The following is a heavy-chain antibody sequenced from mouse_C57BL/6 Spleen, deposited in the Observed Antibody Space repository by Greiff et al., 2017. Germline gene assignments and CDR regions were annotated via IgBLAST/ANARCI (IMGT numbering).Heavy chain of an antibody. J-gene: IGHJ3*01. V-gene: IGHV1-53*01. CDR1: GYTFTSYW. CDR2: INPSNGGT. D-gene: IGHD2-2*01. Sequence: QVQLQQPGPELVKPGASVKLSCKASGYTFTSYWMHWVKPRPGQGLEWIGNINPSNGGTNYNEKFKSKATRTVDKSSSTAYMQLSSLTSEESAVYECAGWGLRGFAYWGQGTLVTVSA. CDR3: AGWGLRGFAY.